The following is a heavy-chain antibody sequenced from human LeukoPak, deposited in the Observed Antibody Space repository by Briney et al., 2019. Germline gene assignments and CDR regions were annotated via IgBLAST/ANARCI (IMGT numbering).Heavy chain of an antibody. D-gene: IGHD4-23*01. Sequence: ASVKVSCKASGGTFSSYAISWVRQAPGQGLEWMGGIIPIFGTANYAQKFQGRVTITTDESTSTAYMELSSLRSEDTAVYYCARDRYGGRQNFYYYYYMDVWGKGTTVTVSS. J-gene: IGHJ6*03. CDR2: IIPIFGTA. CDR1: GGTFSSYA. V-gene: IGHV1-69*05. CDR3: ARDRYGGRQNFYYYYYMDV.